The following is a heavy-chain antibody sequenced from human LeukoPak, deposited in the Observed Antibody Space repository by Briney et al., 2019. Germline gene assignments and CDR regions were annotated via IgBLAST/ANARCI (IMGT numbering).Heavy chain of an antibody. CDR3: ARDWKYYYDSSGYGRGSDDAFDI. J-gene: IGHJ3*02. CDR1: GGTFSSYA. Sequence: ASVKVSCKASGGTFSSYAISWVRQAPGQGLEWMGRIIPILGIANYAQKFQGRVTITADKSTSTAYMELSSLRSEDTAVYYCARDWKYYYDSSGYGRGSDDAFDIWGQGTMVTVSS. V-gene: IGHV1-69*04. D-gene: IGHD3-22*01. CDR2: IIPILGIA.